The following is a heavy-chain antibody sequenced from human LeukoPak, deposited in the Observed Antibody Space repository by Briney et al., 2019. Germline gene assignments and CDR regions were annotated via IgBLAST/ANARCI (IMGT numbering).Heavy chain of an antibody. J-gene: IGHJ4*02. CDR3: ARVRSGYLILIDY. V-gene: IGHV4-61*05. CDR2: IYYSGST. D-gene: IGHD3-22*01. Sequence: SETLSLTCTVSGGSISSSSYYWGWIRQPPGKGLEWIGYIYYSGSTNYNPFLKSRVTISVDTSKNQFSLKLSSVTAADTAVYYCARVRSGYLILIDYWGQGTLVTVSS. CDR1: GGSISSSSYY.